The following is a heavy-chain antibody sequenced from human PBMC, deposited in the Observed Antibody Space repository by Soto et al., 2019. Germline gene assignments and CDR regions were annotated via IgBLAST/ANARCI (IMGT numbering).Heavy chain of an antibody. CDR3: AGRAVAGTGGFDP. CDR2: IYYSGST. V-gene: IGHV4-59*08. Sequence: SETLSLTCTVSGGSLSSYYWSWIRQPPGKGLEWIGYIYYSGSTNYNPSLKSRVTISVDTSKNQFSLKLSSVTAADTAVYYCAGRAVAGTGGFDPWGQGTLVTVSS. CDR1: GGSLSSYY. J-gene: IGHJ5*02. D-gene: IGHD6-19*01.